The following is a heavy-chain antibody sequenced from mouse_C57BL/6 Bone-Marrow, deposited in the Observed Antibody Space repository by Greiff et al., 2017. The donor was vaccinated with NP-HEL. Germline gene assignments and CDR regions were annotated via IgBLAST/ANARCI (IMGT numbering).Heavy chain of an antibody. CDR2: IYPNNGGT. V-gene: IGHV1-22*01. Sequence: VQLPQSGPELVKPGASVKMSCKASGYTFTDYNMHWVKQSHGKSLEWIGYIYPNNGGTSYNQKFKGKATLTVNNSSSNAFLELRRLTSEDPAVYYYASPAARAWYFDDWGKGTTVTVSS. J-gene: IGHJ1*03. CDR3: ASPAARAWYFDD. D-gene: IGHD3-1*01. CDR1: GYTFTDYN.